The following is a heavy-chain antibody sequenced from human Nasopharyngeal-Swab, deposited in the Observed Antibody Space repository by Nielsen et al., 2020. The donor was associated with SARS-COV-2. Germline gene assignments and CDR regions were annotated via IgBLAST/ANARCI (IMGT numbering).Heavy chain of an antibody. V-gene: IGHV1-46*01. CDR2: INPSGGST. D-gene: IGHD6-13*01. Sequence: WVRHAPVQGLEWMGIINPSGGSTSYAQKFQGRVTMTRDTSTSTVYMELSSLRSEDTAVYYCATLFAIAAAGTGFDYWGQGTLVTVST. J-gene: IGHJ4*02. CDR3: ATLFAIAAAGTGFDY.